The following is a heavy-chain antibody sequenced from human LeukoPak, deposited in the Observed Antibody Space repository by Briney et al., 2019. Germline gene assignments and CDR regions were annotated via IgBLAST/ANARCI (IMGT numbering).Heavy chain of an antibody. Sequence: SETLSLTCTVSGGSISSSSYYWGWIRQPPGKGLEWIGSKYYSGSTYYNSSLKSRVTMSVDTSKNQFSLKLSSVTAADTVVYYCARGRMVTTYYYYYYYMDVWGKGTTVTVSS. D-gene: IGHD5-18*01. J-gene: IGHJ6*03. CDR1: GGSISSSSYY. CDR3: ARGRMVTTYYYYYYYMDV. V-gene: IGHV4-39*07. CDR2: KYYSGST.